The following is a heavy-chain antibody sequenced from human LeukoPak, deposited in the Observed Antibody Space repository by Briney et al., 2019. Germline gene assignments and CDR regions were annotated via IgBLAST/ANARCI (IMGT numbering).Heavy chain of an antibody. CDR3: ASDYYDSSGYSEPYDY. D-gene: IGHD3-22*01. Sequence: GRSLRLSCAASGFTFSSYAMHWVRQAPGKGLEWVAVISYDGSNKYYADSVKGRFTISRDNSKNTLYLQTNSLRAEDTAVYYCASDYYDSSGYSEPYDYWGQGTLVTVSS. CDR1: GFTFSSYA. V-gene: IGHV3-30-3*01. J-gene: IGHJ4*02. CDR2: ISYDGSNK.